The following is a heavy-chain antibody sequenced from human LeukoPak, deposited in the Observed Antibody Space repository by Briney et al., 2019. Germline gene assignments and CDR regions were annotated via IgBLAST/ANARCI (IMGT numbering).Heavy chain of an antibody. CDR3: ARDRGTWNDDGFDY. CDR1: GGSISSYY. V-gene: IGHV4-4*07. CDR2: IYISGST. J-gene: IGHJ4*02. D-gene: IGHD1-1*01. Sequence: SETLSLTCTVSGGSISSYYWSWIRQPAGKGLEWVGRIYISGSTNYNPSLKSRVTMSVDTSKNQFSLKLSSVTAADTAVYYCARDRGTWNDDGFDYWGQGTLVTVSS.